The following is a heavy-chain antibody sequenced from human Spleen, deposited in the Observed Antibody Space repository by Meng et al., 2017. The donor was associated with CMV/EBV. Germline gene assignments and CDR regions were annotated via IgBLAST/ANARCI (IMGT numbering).Heavy chain of an antibody. CDR2: INHSGST. D-gene: IGHD6-6*01. Sequence: GSLRLSCAVYGGSFSGYYWSWIRQPPGKGLEWIGEINHSGSTNYNPSLKSRVTISVDTSKNQFSLKLSSVTAADTAVYYCATEPRPIYSSSPGNGNYWGQGTLVTVSS. CDR1: GGSFSGYY. CDR3: ATEPRPIYSSSPGNGNY. V-gene: IGHV4-34*01. J-gene: IGHJ4*02.